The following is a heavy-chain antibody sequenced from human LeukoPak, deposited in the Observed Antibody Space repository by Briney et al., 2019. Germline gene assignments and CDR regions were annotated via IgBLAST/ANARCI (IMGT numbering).Heavy chain of an antibody. V-gene: IGHV3-43*01. J-gene: IGHJ4*02. Sequence: GGSLGLSCAASGFIFEDYTMHWVRQVPGKTLEWVSLVNWHGTTYYADSLKGRFTISRDNSKNSLYLQMDSLRTEDTALYYCAKDLSYESSGSVIDDWGLGTLVTVSS. CDR3: AKDLSYESSGSVIDD. CDR2: VNWHGTT. CDR1: GFIFEDYT. D-gene: IGHD3-22*01.